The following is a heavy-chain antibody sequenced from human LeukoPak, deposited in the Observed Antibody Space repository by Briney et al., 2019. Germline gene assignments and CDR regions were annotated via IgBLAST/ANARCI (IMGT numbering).Heavy chain of an antibody. J-gene: IGHJ6*02. V-gene: IGHV3-30-3*01. CDR2: ISYDGSNK. CDR3: ARDSSTLGMDV. CDR1: GFTFSSYA. Sequence: GRSLRLSCAASGFTFSSYAMHCVRQAPGKGLEWVAVISYDGSNKYYADSVKGRFTISRDNSKNTLYLQMNSLRAEDTAVYYCARDSSTLGMDVWGQGTTVSVSS.